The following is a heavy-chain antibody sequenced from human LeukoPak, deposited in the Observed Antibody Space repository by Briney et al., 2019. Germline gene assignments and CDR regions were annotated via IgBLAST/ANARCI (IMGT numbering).Heavy chain of an antibody. V-gene: IGHV3-21*01. D-gene: IGHD3-16*01. CDR1: GFTFRSYS. J-gene: IGHJ4*02. CDR3: ATSPPGGPIDN. Sequence: GGSLRLSCAASGFTFRSYSMNWVRQAPGQGLEWVSIISRDSRTIFYADSVKGRFTVSRDNAKNSLYLQMNSLRAEDTAVYYCATSPPGGPIDNWGQGTLVTVSS. CDR2: ISRDSRTI.